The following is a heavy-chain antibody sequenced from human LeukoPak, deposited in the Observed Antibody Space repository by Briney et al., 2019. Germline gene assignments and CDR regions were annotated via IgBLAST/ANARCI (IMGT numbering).Heavy chain of an antibody. CDR3: AKRATVVTSNLDY. V-gene: IGHV3-23*01. J-gene: IGHJ4*02. CDR2: ISGSGGST. Sequence: GGSLRLSCAASGFTVSTNYMSWVRQAPGKGPEWVSAISGSGGSTYYADSVKGRFTISRDNSKNTLYLQMNSLRAEDTAVYYCAKRATVVTSNLDYWGQGTLVTVSS. CDR1: GFTVSTNY. D-gene: IGHD4-23*01.